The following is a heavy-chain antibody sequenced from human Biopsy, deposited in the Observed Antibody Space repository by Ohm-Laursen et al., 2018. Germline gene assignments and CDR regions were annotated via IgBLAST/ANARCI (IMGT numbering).Heavy chain of an antibody. D-gene: IGHD3-10*01. Sequence: SLRLSCTASGFTLSSYSMNWVRQTPGKGLEWVSTISSSSDNIYYVDSVKGRLTISRDNAKNSLYLQMNSLRAEDTAVYYCARSRGNSGIATIYYYGMDVWGQGTTVTVSS. CDR2: ISSSSDNI. CDR1: GFTLSSYS. V-gene: IGHV3-21*01. CDR3: ARSRGNSGIATIYYYGMDV. J-gene: IGHJ6*02.